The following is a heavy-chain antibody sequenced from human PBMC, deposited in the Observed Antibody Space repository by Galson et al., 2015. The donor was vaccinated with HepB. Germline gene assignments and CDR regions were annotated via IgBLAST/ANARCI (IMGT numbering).Heavy chain of an antibody. CDR3: ASRHSSGCCTGAFDI. V-gene: IGHV3-48*01. D-gene: IGHD6-19*01. CDR1: GFTFSRYS. CDR2: ISSSSSTI. J-gene: IGHJ3*02. Sequence: SLRLSCAASGFTFSRYSMNWVRQAPGKGLEWVSYISSSSSTIYYADSVKGRFTISRDNAKNSLYLQMNSLRAEDTAVYYCASRHSSGCCTGAFDIWGQGTMVTVSS.